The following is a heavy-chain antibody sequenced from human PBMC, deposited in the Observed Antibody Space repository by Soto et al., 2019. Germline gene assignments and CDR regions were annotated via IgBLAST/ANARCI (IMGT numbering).Heavy chain of an antibody. CDR2: ISAYNGNT. J-gene: IGHJ4*02. Sequence: QVQLVQSGAEVKKPGASVKVSCKASGYTFTSYGISWVRQAPGQGLEWMGWISAYNGNTNYAQKLQGRVTMTTDTSMSTAYMELRSLRSDDTAVYYCARDPYRQDHTAMGQFDYWGQGTLVTVSS. CDR1: GYTFTSYG. CDR3: ARDPYRQDHTAMGQFDY. D-gene: IGHD5-18*01. V-gene: IGHV1-18*01.